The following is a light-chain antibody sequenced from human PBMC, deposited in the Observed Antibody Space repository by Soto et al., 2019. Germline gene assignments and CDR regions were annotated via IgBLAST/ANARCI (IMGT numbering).Light chain of an antibody. CDR1: SSDLGGYNF. Sequence: QSALTQPASVSGSPGQSITISCTGTSSDLGGYNFVSWYQQHPGKAPKLMIYDVSNRPSGVSNRFSGSKSGNTASLTISWLQAEYEADYYCSSYTSSSTYVFGTGTKLTVL. CDR3: SSYTSSSTYV. V-gene: IGLV2-14*01. J-gene: IGLJ1*01. CDR2: DVS.